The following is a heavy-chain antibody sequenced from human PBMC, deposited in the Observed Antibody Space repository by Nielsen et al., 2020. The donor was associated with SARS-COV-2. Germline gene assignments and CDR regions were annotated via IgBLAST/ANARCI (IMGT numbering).Heavy chain of an antibody. J-gene: IGHJ6*02. V-gene: IGHV1-69*13. CDR3: ATGILRYCSGGSCYPHYYYYGMDV. Sequence: SVKVSCKASGGTFSSYAISWVRQAPGQGLEWMGGIIPIFGTANYAQKFQGRVTITADESTSTAYMELSSLRSEDTAVYYCATGILRYCSGGSCYPHYYYYGMDVWGQGTTVTVSS. D-gene: IGHD2-15*01. CDR1: GGTFSSYA. CDR2: IIPIFGTA.